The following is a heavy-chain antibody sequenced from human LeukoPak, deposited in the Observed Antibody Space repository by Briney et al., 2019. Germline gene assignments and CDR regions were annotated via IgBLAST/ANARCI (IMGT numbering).Heavy chain of an antibody. CDR1: GFTFSSYA. D-gene: IGHD3-10*01. J-gene: IGHJ6*02. CDR3: VKFKGVYGSASYYNVEYYYYGMDV. CDR2: ISGSGGST. V-gene: IGHV3-23*01. Sequence: GGSLRLSCAASGFTFSSYAMSWVRQAPGKGLEWVSAISGSGGSTYYADSVKGRFTISRDNSKNTLYLQMNSLRAEDTAVYYCVKFKGVYGSASYYNVEYYYYGMDVWGQGTTVTVSS.